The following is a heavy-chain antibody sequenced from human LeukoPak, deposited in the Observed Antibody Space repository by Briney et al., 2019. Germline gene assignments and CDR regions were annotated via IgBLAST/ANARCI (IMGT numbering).Heavy chain of an antibody. Sequence: PSETLSLICAVYGGSFSDYSWSWIRQPPGKGLEWIGEIDHSGSTSYNPSLKSRLTISVDTSKKQFSLKLNSVTAADTAVYYCATRLPTDYWGQGTLVTVSS. D-gene: IGHD5-12*01. CDR1: GGSFSDYS. CDR3: ATRLPTDY. V-gene: IGHV4-34*01. CDR2: IDHSGST. J-gene: IGHJ4*02.